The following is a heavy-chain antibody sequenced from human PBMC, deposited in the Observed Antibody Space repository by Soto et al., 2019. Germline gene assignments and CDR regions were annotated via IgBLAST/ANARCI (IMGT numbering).Heavy chain of an antibody. D-gene: IGHD3-22*01. CDR3: AKSWISGVVVTAFDC. Sequence: GESLKISCAASGFTFSNYAMNWVRQAPGKGLEWVSGISGSGSSTYYSDSVRGRFTLSRDSSKNTLYLQMNSLKTEDTAVYYCAKSWISGVVVTAFDCWGQGTLVTVSS. CDR1: GFTFSNYA. CDR2: ISGSGSST. V-gene: IGHV3-23*01. J-gene: IGHJ4*02.